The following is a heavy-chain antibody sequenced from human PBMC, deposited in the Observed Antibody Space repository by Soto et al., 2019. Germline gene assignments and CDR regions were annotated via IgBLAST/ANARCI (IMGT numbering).Heavy chain of an antibody. Sequence: GGSLRLSCAASGFTFSSYGMHWVRQAPGKGLEWVAVISYDGSNKYYADSVKGRFTISRDNSKNTLYLQMNSLRAEDTAVYYCAKAAAGWLRSYYYYYGMDVWGQGTTVTVSS. CDR2: ISYDGSNK. V-gene: IGHV3-30*18. D-gene: IGHD5-12*01. CDR1: GFTFSSYG. CDR3: AKAAAGWLRSYYYYYGMDV. J-gene: IGHJ6*02.